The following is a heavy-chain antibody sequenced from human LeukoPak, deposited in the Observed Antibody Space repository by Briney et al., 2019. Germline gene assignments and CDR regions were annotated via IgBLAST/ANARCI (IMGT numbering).Heavy chain of an antibody. J-gene: IGHJ4*02. V-gene: IGHV4-39*07. CDR3: ARNLVVVADPFDY. CDR2: IYHSGST. CDR1: GDSISSSSSY. D-gene: IGHD2-15*01. Sequence: SETLSLTCTVSGDSISSSSSYWGWIRQPPGEGLEWIGEIYHSGSTNYNPSLKSRVTISVDTSKNQFSLKLSSVTAADTAVYYCARNLVVVADPFDYWGQGTLVTVSS.